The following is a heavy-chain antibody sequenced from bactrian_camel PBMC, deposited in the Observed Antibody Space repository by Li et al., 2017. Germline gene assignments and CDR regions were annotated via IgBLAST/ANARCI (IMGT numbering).Heavy chain of an antibody. D-gene: IGHD1*01. Sequence: HVQLVESGGGSVQAGGSLRLSCAASGYMYSRYCMGWFRQVPGKEREGVAAIDSDGSTNYADSVKGRFTISRDIAKNTLYLQMNSLKPEDTAVYYCAATNPVTGEYAQDYHGMDYWGKGTQVTVS. J-gene: IGHJ7*01. CDR2: IDSDGST. CDR1: GYMYSRYC. V-gene: IGHV3S53*01.